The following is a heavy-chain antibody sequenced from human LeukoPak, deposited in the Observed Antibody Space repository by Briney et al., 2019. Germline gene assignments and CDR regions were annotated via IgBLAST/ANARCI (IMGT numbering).Heavy chain of an antibody. J-gene: IGHJ4*02. CDR1: GFTFSSYG. D-gene: IGHD3-22*01. CDR3: ARDFTTTMRSLIGY. V-gene: IGHV3-30*02. Sequence: GGSLRLSCAASGFTFSSYGMHWVRQAPGKGLEWVAFIRYDGSNKYYADSVRGRFTISRDNSKSTLYLQMNSLRAEDTAVYYCARDFTTTMRSLIGYWGQGTLVTVSS. CDR2: IRYDGSNK.